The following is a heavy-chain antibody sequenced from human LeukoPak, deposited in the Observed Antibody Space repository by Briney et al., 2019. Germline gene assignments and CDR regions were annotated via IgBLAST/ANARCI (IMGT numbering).Heavy chain of an antibody. J-gene: IGHJ4*02. Sequence: PGGSLGLSCAASGFTFSSYAMSWVRQAPGKGLEWVSVISGSDGHTYYADSVKGRFTISRDNSKNMVYLQMNSLTVEDTATYYCAKRTMSAFDSWGQGTLLIVSS. CDR2: ISGSDGHT. CDR3: AKRTMSAFDS. V-gene: IGHV3-23*01. CDR1: GFTFSSYA. D-gene: IGHD5-24*01.